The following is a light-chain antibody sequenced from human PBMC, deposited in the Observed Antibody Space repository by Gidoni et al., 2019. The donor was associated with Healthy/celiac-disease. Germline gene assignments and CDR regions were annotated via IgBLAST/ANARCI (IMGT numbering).Light chain of an antibody. V-gene: IGKV1-33*01. J-gene: IGKJ4*01. CDR1: QDISNY. Sequence: DIQMTQSPSSLSASVGDRVTITCQASQDISNYLNWYQQKAGKAPKLLIYDASNLETGVPSSFSGSGSGTDFTFTISSLQPEDIATYYCQQYDNLPLTFXGXTKVEIK. CDR3: QQYDNLPLT. CDR2: DAS.